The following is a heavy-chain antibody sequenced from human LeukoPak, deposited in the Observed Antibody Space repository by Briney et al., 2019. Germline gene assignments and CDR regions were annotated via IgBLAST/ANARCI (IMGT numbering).Heavy chain of an antibody. V-gene: IGHV1-46*01. D-gene: IGHD3-3*01. Sequence: ASVKVSCKASGYTFTSYYMHWVRQAPGQGLEWMGIINPSGGSTSYAQKFQGGVTMTRDTSTSTVYMELSSLRSEDTAVYYCVRDVRFLEWLSYNWFDPWGQGTLVTVSS. CDR1: GYTFTSYY. J-gene: IGHJ5*02. CDR2: INPSGGST. CDR3: VRDVRFLEWLSYNWFDP.